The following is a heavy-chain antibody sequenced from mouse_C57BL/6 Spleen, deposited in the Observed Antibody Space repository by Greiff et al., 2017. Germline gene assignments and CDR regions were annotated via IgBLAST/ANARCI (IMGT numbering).Heavy chain of an antibody. CDR3: ARENGYYAMDY. J-gene: IGHJ4*01. CDR1: GYSIPSGYY. Sequence: VQLQQSGPGLVKPSQSLSLTCSVTGYSIPSGYYWNWIRQFPGNKLEWMGYISYDGSNNYNPSLKNRISITRDTSKNQFFLKLNSVTTEDTATYYCARENGYYAMDYWGQGTSVTVSS. CDR2: ISYDGSN. V-gene: IGHV3-6*01.